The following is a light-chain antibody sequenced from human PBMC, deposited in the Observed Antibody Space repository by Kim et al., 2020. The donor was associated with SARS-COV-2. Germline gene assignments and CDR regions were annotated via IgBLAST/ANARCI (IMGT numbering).Light chain of an antibody. V-gene: IGLV3-21*01. Sequence: SYELTQPPSVSVAPGKTARITCGGNNIGSKSVHWYQQKPGQAPVLVIYYDSDRPSGIPERFSGSNSGNTATLTISRVEAGDEADYYCQVWVLSGVFGGGTQLTVL. CDR1: NIGSKS. J-gene: IGLJ3*02. CDR2: YDS. CDR3: QVWVLSGV.